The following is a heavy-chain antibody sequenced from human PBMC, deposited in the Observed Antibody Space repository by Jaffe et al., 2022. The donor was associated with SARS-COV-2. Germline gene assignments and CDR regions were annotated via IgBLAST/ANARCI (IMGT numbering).Heavy chain of an antibody. D-gene: IGHD3-3*01. V-gene: IGHV3-48*02. CDR2: ISSSSTKI. CDR3: TRSGYYSYAMDV. J-gene: IGHJ6*02. CDR1: GFTFSSHS. Sequence: EVQLVESGGGLVQPGGSLRLSCAASGFTFSSHSMNWVRQAPGKGLEWVSYISSSSTKIKHADSVKGRFTISRDNAKNSLYLQMNSLRDEDTAVYYCTRSGYYSYAMDVWGQGTTVTVSS.